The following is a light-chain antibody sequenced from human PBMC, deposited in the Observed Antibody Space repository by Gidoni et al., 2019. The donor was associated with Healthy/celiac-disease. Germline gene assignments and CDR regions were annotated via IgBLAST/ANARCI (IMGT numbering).Light chain of an antibody. Sequence: QMPQSPSSLSASVGDRVTITCQARQGISNYLNWYQQKPGKAPKLLIYDASNLETGVPSRFSGSGSGTDFTFTISSLQPEDIATYYCQQYDNLLPYTFGQGTKLEIK. V-gene: IGKV1-33*01. CDR3: QQYDNLLPYT. CDR2: DAS. J-gene: IGKJ2*01. CDR1: QGISNY.